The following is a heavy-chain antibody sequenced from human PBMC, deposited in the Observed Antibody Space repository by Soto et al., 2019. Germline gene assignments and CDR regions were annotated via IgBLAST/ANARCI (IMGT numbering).Heavy chain of an antibody. CDR3: VRNLYYYDSSGYPLYYFDY. J-gene: IGHJ4*02. CDR1: GGSVSSGSYY. V-gene: IGHV4-61*03. Sequence: QVQLQESGPGLVKPSETLSLTCTVSGGSVSSGSYYWSWIRQPPGRGLEWIGHIYYSGSTNYNPSLKSRVTISVDTSKNHFSLKLSSVTAADTAVYYCVRNLYYYDSSGYPLYYFDYWGQGTLVTVSS. CDR2: IYYSGST. D-gene: IGHD3-22*01.